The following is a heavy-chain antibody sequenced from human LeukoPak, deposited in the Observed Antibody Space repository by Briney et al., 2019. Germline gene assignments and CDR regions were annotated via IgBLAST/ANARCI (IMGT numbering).Heavy chain of an antibody. CDR3: AKSEGSSSARRFDY. CDR2: ISAGGENT. Sequence: AGGSLRLSCAASGFTFASHAMSWVPQAPGKGLEWVSAISAGGENTDYADSVKRRFTISRDDSKNTLYLQVNSLRAEDTAAYYCAKSEGSSSARRFDYWGQGTLVTVSS. J-gene: IGHJ4*02. D-gene: IGHD6-19*01. CDR1: GFTFASHA. V-gene: IGHV3-23*01.